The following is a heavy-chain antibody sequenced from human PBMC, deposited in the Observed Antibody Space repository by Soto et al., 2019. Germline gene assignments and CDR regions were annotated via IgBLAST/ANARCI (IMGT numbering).Heavy chain of an antibody. CDR3: ARVREGVLLSFGAAFDT. CDR2: ISYEGSNK. V-gene: IGHV3-30-3*01. CDR1: GFTFSSYA. Sequence: LRLSCAASGFTFSSYAMHWVRQAPGKGLEWVAVISYEGSNKYYADPVKGRFTISRDNSKNTLYLQMNSLRAEHTPVYYCARVREGVLLSFGAAFDTWGQGRMVT. D-gene: IGHD3-10*01. J-gene: IGHJ3*02.